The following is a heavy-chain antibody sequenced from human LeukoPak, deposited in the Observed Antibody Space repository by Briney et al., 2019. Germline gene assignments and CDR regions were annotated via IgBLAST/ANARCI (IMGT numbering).Heavy chain of an antibody. J-gene: IGHJ4*02. CDR1: GYTFTNYA. Sequence: ASVKVSCKASGYTFTNYAISWVRQAPGQGLEWMGWISTCNANTNYAQNLQGRVTMTTDTSTSTAYMELRSLRSDDTAVYYCARDGGGYYDSGSYSMNPLFDHWGQGTLVTVSS. CDR2: ISTCNANT. D-gene: IGHD3-10*01. CDR3: ARDGGGYYDSGSYSMNPLFDH. V-gene: IGHV1-18*01.